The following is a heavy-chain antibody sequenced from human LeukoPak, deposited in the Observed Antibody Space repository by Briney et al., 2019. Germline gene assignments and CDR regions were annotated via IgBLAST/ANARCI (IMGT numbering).Heavy chain of an antibody. CDR3: ARGEYSYDSSGYRYYSYYYMDV. D-gene: IGHD3-22*01. V-gene: IGHV4-61*02. Sequence: SETLSLTCTVSGGSISSGSYYRNWIRQPAGKGLEWIGRIYTSGSTTYNPSLKSRVTISVDTSKNQFSLKLSSVTAADTAVFYCARGEYSYDSSGYRYYSYYYMDVWGKGITVTISS. CDR1: GGSISSGSYY. J-gene: IGHJ6*03. CDR2: IYTSGST.